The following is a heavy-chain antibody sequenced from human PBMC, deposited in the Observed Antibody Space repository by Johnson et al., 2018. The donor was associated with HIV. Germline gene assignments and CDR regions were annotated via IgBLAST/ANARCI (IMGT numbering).Heavy chain of an antibody. Sequence: QMLLVESGGGVVQPGRSLRLSCAASAFTFSSYAMHWVRQAPGKGLEWVAVISYDASNKYYADSVKGRFTISRDNSKNTLYLQMNSLRTEDTAVYYCTRGVSSEGGSVWGQGTMVTVSS. V-gene: IGHV3-30*04. CDR2: ISYDASNK. CDR1: AFTFSSYA. J-gene: IGHJ3*01. D-gene: IGHD3-16*01. CDR3: TRGVSSEGGSV.